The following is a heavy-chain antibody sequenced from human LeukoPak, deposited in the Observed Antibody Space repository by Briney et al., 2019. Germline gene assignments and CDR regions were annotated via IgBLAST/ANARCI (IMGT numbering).Heavy chain of an antibody. V-gene: IGHV4-59*01. CDR2: IYNSGST. CDR3: GRSRDGYNLDY. D-gene: IGHD5-24*01. J-gene: IGHJ4*02. Sequence: PSETLSLTCTVSGGSIGSYYWTWIRQPPGKGLEWIGYIYNSGSTNYNPSLKSRVTISVDTSKNQFSLKLSSVTAADTAVYYCGRSRDGYNLDYWGQGTLVTVSS. CDR1: GGSIGSYY.